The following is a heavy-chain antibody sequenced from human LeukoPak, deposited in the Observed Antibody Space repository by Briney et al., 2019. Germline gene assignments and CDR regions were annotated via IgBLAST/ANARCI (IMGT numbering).Heavy chain of an antibody. CDR2: INHSGST. V-gene: IGHV4-34*01. CDR1: GGSFSGYY. J-gene: IGHJ3*02. D-gene: IGHD1-26*01. Sequence: SETLSLTCAVYGGSFSGYYWSWIRQPPGKGLEWIGEINHSGSTNYNPSLKSRVTISVDTSKNQFSLKLSSVTAADTAVYYCARPSDSGSSRYAFDIWGQGTMVTVSS. CDR3: ARPSDSGSSRYAFDI.